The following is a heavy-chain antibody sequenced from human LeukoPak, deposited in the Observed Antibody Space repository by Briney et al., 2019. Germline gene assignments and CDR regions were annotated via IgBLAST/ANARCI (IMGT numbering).Heavy chain of an antibody. CDR2: IRYDGSNK. Sequence: PGGSLRLSCAASGLIFSSHGMHWVRQAPGKGLEWVAFIRYDGSNKYYADSVKGRFTISRDNSKNTLYLQMNSLRAEDTAVYYCARRAGAYSHPYDYWGQGTLVTVSS. J-gene: IGHJ4*02. D-gene: IGHD4/OR15-4a*01. V-gene: IGHV3-30*02. CDR3: ARRAGAYSHPYDY. CDR1: GLIFSSHG.